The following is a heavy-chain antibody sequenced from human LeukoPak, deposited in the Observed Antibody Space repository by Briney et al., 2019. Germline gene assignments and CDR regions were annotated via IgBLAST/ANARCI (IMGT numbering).Heavy chain of an antibody. CDR2: IIPIFGTA. CDR1: GGTFSSYA. J-gene: IGHJ6*02. V-gene: IGHV1-69*13. D-gene: IGHD2-15*01. Sequence: EASVKVSCKASGGTFSSYAISWVRQAPGQGLEWMGGIIPIFGTANYAQKFQGRVTITADESTSTAYMELSSLRSEDTAVYYCARDSEVLLPTKYYYYYYGMDVWGQGTTVTVSS. CDR3: ARDSEVLLPTKYYYYYYGMDV.